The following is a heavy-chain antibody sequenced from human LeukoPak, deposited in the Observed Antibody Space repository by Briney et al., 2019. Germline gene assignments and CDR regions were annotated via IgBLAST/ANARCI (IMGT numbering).Heavy chain of an antibody. Sequence: SETLSLACTVSGGSISSSSYYWGWIRQPPGKGLEWIGSIYYSGSTYYNPSLKSRVTISVDTSKNQFSLKLSSVTAADTAVYYCARRISVYCSGGSCYGNWFDPWGQGTLVTVSS. CDR1: GGSISSSSYY. J-gene: IGHJ5*02. CDR2: IYYSGST. D-gene: IGHD2-15*01. V-gene: IGHV4-39*01. CDR3: ARRISVYCSGGSCYGNWFDP.